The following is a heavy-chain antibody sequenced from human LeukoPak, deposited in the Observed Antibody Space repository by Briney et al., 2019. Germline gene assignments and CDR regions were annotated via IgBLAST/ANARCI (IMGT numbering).Heavy chain of an antibody. V-gene: IGHV1-2*02. CDR2: INPNSGGT. Sequence: ASVKVSCKASGYTFTGYYMHWVRQAPGQGLEWMGWINPNSGGTNYAQKFQGRVTMTRDTSISTAYMELSRLRSDGTAVYYCARDVDSSGDHYFDYWGQGTLVTVSS. J-gene: IGHJ4*02. CDR3: ARDVDSSGDHYFDY. CDR1: GYTFTGYY. D-gene: IGHD3-22*01.